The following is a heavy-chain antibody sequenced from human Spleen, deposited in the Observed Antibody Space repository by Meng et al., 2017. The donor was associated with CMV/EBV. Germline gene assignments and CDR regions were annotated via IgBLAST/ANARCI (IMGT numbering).Heavy chain of an antibody. CDR2: ISAETGNT. V-gene: IGHV1-18*01. J-gene: IGHJ6*02. CDR3: ARRSPHYHYGMDV. Sequence: VEVSCETSGYIFTTHGLAGVRQAPGQGLEWMGWISAETGNTNYPQKFQGRVTMTTDTSTGTAYLELRSLTSDDSAVYYCARRSPHYHYGMDVWGQGTTVTVSS. CDR1: GYIFTTHG.